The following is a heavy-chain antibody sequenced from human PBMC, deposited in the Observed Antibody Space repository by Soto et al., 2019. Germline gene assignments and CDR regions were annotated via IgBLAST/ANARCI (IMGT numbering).Heavy chain of an antibody. CDR2: INAGNGNT. Sequence: GASVKVSCKASGYTFTSYAMHWVRQAPGQRLEWMGWINAGNGNTKYSQKFQGRVTITRDTSASTAYMELSSLRSEDTAVYYCARAYYDSSGYYKADLGYWGQGTLVTVSS. J-gene: IGHJ4*02. CDR1: GYTFTSYA. V-gene: IGHV1-3*01. D-gene: IGHD3-22*01. CDR3: ARAYYDSSGYYKADLGY.